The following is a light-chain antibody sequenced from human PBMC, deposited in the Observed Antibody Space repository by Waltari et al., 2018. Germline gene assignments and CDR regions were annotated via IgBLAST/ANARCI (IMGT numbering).Light chain of an antibody. CDR1: QSVSYN. V-gene: IGKV3D-15*01. Sequence: ERVMTQSPATLSVSPGERATLSCRASQSVSYNLAWYQQKPGQAPRLLIYSASTRATGIPARFSGSASGTEFTLTISSLQSEDFAVYYCQQYNVWPLTFGGGTKVEIK. J-gene: IGKJ4*01. CDR2: SAS. CDR3: QQYNVWPLT.